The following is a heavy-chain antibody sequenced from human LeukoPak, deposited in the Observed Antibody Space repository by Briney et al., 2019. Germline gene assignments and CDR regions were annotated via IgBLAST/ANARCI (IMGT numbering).Heavy chain of an antibody. CDR2: IYPDDSDT. J-gene: IGHJ4*02. CDR3: ARHYPGGDYFIDY. CDR1: GYSFTSYW. V-gene: IGHV5-51*01. D-gene: IGHD4-17*01. Sequence: GESLKISCKGSGYSFTSYWIGWVRQMPGKGLEWVGIIYPDDSDTRYSPSFQDQVTISADKSISTAYLQWSSLKASDTAMYYCARHYPGGDYFIDYRGQGTLVTVSS.